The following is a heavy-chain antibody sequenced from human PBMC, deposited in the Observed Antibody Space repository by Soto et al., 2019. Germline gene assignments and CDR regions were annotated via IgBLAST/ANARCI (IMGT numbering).Heavy chain of an antibody. CDR1: GFTFSSYG. CDR3: AKGGPIEVYYYYYGMDV. Sequence: GGSLRLSCAASGFTFSSYGMHWVRQAPGKGLEWVAVISYDGSNKYYADSVKGRFTISRDNSKNTLYLQMNSLRAEDTAVYYCAKGGPIEVYYYYYGMDVWGQGTTVTVSS. J-gene: IGHJ6*02. V-gene: IGHV3-30*18. D-gene: IGHD6-25*01. CDR2: ISYDGSNK.